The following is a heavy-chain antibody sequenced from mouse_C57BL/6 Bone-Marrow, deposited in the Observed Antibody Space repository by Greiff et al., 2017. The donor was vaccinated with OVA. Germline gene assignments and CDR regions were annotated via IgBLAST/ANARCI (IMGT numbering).Heavy chain of an antibody. D-gene: IGHD1-1*01. CDR2: IDPSDSET. CDR1: GYTFTSYW. CDR3: ASDYYGSRAWFAY. J-gene: IGHJ3*01. Sequence: VQLQQPGAELVRPGSSVKLSCKASGYTFTSYWMHWVKQRPIQGLEWIGNIDPSDSETHSNQKFKDKATLTVDKSSSTAYMQLSSLTSEDSAVDYCASDYYGSRAWFAYWGQGTLVTVSA. V-gene: IGHV1-52*01.